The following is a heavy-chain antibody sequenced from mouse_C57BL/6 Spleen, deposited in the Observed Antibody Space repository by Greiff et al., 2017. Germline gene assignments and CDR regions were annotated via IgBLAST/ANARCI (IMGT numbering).Heavy chain of an antibody. CDR1: GFTFTAYY. CDR3: ARRYRDYAKEY. D-gene: IGHD3-1*01. CDR2: IRNTAHGYTT. J-gene: IGHJ4*01. V-gene: IGHV7-3*01. Sequence: EVKLVESGGGLVQPGGSLSLSCAASGFTFTAYYMSWVRQPPGKALEWLGFIRNTAHGYTTEYIASVKGRFTISRDNSQSIRYLQRTALRAEDSSTYYCARRYRDYAKEYWGKGTSVTVSS.